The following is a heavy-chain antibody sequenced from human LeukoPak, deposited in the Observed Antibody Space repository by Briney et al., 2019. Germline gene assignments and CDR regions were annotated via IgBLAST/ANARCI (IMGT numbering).Heavy chain of an antibody. D-gene: IGHD2-2*02. CDR1: GYTFTGYY. V-gene: IGHV1-2*02. CDR3: ARVGEGYCSSTSCYTGAFDI. Sequence: EASVKVYCKASGYTFTGYYMHWVRQAPGQGLEWMGWINPNSGGTNYAQKFQGRVTMTRDTSISTAYMELSRLRSDDTAVYYCARVGEGYCSSTSCYTGAFDIWGQGTMVTVSS. J-gene: IGHJ3*02. CDR2: INPNSGGT.